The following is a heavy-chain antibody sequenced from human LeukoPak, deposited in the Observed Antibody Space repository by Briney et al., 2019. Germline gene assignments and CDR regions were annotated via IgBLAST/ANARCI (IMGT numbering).Heavy chain of an antibody. Sequence: GGSLRLACAASGFTFSSYAMSWVRQAPGKGLEWVSAISGSGGSTYYADSVKGRFTISRDNSKNTLYLQMNSLRAEDTAVYYCAKDAYYYDSSGLDYYYYGMDVWGQGTTVTVFS. V-gene: IGHV3-23*01. D-gene: IGHD3-22*01. CDR2: ISGSGGST. CDR1: GFTFSSYA. J-gene: IGHJ6*02. CDR3: AKDAYYYDSSGLDYYYYGMDV.